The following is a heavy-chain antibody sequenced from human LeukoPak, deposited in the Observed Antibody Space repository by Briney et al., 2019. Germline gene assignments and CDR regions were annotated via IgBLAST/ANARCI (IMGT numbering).Heavy chain of an antibody. Sequence: SETLSLTCTVSGDSISSSAYYWGWIRQPPGRGLEWIGSVYYSGTAYYNLSLRSRVTISVDTSKSQFSLKLSSATAADTAVYYCARHRGDILTAYDLWGQGTLVTVSS. J-gene: IGHJ5*02. V-gene: IGHV4-39*01. CDR3: ARHRGDILTAYDL. D-gene: IGHD3-9*01. CDR2: VYYSGTA. CDR1: GDSISSSAYY.